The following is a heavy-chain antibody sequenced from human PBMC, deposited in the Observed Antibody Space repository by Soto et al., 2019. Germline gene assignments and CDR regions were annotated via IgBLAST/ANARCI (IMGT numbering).Heavy chain of an antibody. CDR2: ICTGGTT. CDR3: ARDKITGLFDY. V-gene: IGHV4-4*09. J-gene: IGHJ4*02. D-gene: IGHD2-8*02. Sequence: PSETLSLTCTVSGGSISSFCWSWIRQPPGQGLEWIGYICTGGTTNYNPSLKSRVTMSVDTSKTQFSLKLTSVTAADTAVYYCARDKITGLFDYWGQGTLVTVSS. CDR1: GGSISSFC.